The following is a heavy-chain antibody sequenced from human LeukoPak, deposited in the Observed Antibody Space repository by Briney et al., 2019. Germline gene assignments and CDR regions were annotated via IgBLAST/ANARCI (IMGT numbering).Heavy chain of an antibody. CDR2: ITSDGSTT. V-gene: IGHV3-74*01. CDR3: VRDNYGVDY. Sequence: PGGSLRLSCAASGFTFSSYAMSWVRQAPGKGLEWVSHITSDGSTTTYADSVKGRFTTSRDNAKNTLYLQMNSLRAEDTAVYYCVRDNYGVDYWGQGTLVTVSS. D-gene: IGHD4-17*01. J-gene: IGHJ4*02. CDR1: GFTFSSYA.